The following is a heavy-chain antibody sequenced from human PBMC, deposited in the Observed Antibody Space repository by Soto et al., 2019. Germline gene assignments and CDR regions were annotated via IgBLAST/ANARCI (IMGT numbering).Heavy chain of an antibody. CDR3: ARDRFYDFWSGPGNYYYMDV. D-gene: IGHD3-3*01. Sequence: QVQLVQSGAEVKKPGSSVKVSCKASGGTFSSYTISWVRQAPGQGLEWMGRIIPILGIANYAQKFQGRVTIIADKSTSTAYMELSSLRSEDTAVYYCARDRFYDFWSGPGNYYYMDVWGKGTTVTVSS. J-gene: IGHJ6*03. CDR1: GGTFSSYT. V-gene: IGHV1-69*08. CDR2: IIPILGIA.